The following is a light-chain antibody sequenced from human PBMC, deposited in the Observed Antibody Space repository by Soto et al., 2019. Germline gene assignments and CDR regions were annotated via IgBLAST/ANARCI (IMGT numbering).Light chain of an antibody. CDR1: SSDIGGYNF. CDR2: DVT. CDR3: SSYTSTNTVV. V-gene: IGLV2-14*03. Sequence: QSALTQPASVSGSPGQSITISCTGTSSDIGGYNFVSWYQQHPGKAPKLMFYDVTNRPSGVSNRFSGSKPGNTASLTISGLQAEDEAVYYCSSYTSTNTVVFGGGTKLTVL. J-gene: IGLJ2*01.